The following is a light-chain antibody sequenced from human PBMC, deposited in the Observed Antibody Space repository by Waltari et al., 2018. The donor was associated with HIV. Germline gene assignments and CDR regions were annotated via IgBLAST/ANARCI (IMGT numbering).Light chain of an antibody. CDR1: GPDFGSHKF. CDR2: WVN. Sequence: HSALTQPASVSGSPGQSVNHYCSGAGPDFGSHKFLSWYQQFPGTAPQLIIYWVNYRASYIPPRFSASNSGNTASLTMSGLQSGDEANYYCSSFTGSDFLFFGSGTKLTVL. V-gene: IGLV2-14*01. CDR3: SSFTGSDFLF. J-gene: IGLJ2*01.